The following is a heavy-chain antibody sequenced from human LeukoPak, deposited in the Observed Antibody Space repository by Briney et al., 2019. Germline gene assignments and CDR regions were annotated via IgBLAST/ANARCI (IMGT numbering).Heavy chain of an antibody. CDR3: ASLVVPAAHDAFDI. D-gene: IGHD2-2*01. Sequence: GGSLGLSCAASGFTFDDYGMTWVRQAPGKGLGWVSGINWNGGSTGYADPVKGRFTISRDNAKTSLYLQMNSLRAEDTALYYCASLVVPAAHDAFDIWGQGTMVTVSS. CDR2: INWNGGST. J-gene: IGHJ3*02. V-gene: IGHV3-20*04. CDR1: GFTFDDYG.